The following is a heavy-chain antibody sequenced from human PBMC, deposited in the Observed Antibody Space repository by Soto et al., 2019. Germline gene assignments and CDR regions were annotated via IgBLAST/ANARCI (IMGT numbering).Heavy chain of an antibody. CDR2: IYYSGST. Sequence: SETLSLTCTVSGGFISSYYWSWIRQPPGKGLEWIGYIYYSGSTNYNPSLKSRVTISVDTSKNQFSLKLSSVTAADTAVYYCARLGYCGGDCYYFDYWGQGTLVTVSS. CDR3: ARLGYCGGDCYYFDY. D-gene: IGHD2-21*01. V-gene: IGHV4-59*08. J-gene: IGHJ4*02. CDR1: GGFISSYY.